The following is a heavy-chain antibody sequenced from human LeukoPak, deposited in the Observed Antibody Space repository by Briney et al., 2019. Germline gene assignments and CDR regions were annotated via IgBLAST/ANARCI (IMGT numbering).Heavy chain of an antibody. CDR2: IYYSGST. J-gene: IGHJ4*02. V-gene: IGHV4-59*08. CDR3: ARQGYYGSGSYQVDY. CDR1: GGSISSYY. Sequence: SETLSLTCTVSGGSISSYYWSWIRQPPGKGLEWIGYIYYSGSTNYNPSLKSRVTISVDTSKNQFSLKLSSVTAADTAVYYCARQGYYGSGSYQVDYWGQGTLVTVSS. D-gene: IGHD3-10*01.